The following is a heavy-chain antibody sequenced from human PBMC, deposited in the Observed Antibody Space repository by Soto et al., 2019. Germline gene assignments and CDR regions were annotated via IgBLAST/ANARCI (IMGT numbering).Heavy chain of an antibody. V-gene: IGHV1-3*01. Sequence: QVQLVQSGAEVKKPGASVKVSCKASGYTFTSYAMHWVRQAPGQRLEWMGWINAGNGNTKYSQKFQGRVTITRDTSASTAYMELSSLRSEDTAVYYCARRVLAVAGTAFDYWGQGTLVTVSS. CDR3: ARRVLAVAGTAFDY. CDR2: INAGNGNT. J-gene: IGHJ4*02. CDR1: GYTFTSYA. D-gene: IGHD6-19*01.